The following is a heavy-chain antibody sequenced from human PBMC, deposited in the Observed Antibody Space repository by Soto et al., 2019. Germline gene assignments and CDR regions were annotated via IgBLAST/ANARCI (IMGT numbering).Heavy chain of an antibody. CDR1: GFTFSSYW. D-gene: IGHD3-22*01. CDR2: RNQDGSEK. V-gene: IGHV3-7*01. J-gene: IGHJ6*02. Sequence: EVRLVESGGGLVQPGGSLTLSCAASGFTFSSYWMTWVRQAPGKGLEWVANRNQDGSEKYYMDSMKGRFTISRDNAKNSLLLQLNRLRAEDTAVYYCARDRGRPDLRDTHYYDSSDLDYGMDVWGQGTTVTVSS. CDR3: ARDRGRPDLRDTHYYDSSDLDYGMDV.